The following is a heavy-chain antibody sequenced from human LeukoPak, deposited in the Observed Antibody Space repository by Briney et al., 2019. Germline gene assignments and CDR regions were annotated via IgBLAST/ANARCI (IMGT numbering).Heavy chain of an antibody. Sequence: GGSVRLSCAASGITFSSYAMSWVRQAPGKGLEWVLSISGSGGSTYYADSVKGRFTISRDNSKNTLYLQMNSLRDEDTAVYYCAKHRFESGGYHSTDWGQGTLVTVSS. V-gene: IGHV3-23*01. CDR3: AKHRFESGGYHSTD. CDR2: ISGSGGST. D-gene: IGHD3-22*01. CDR1: GITFSSYA. J-gene: IGHJ4*02.